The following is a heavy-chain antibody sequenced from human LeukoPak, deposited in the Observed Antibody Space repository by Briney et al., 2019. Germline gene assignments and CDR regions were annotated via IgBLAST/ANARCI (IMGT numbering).Heavy chain of an antibody. Sequence: GGSLRLSCAASGFTFNIYAMSWVRLAPGKGLQWVASMCGSAGCTFYADSVEGRFTISRDNSKNILYLEMNSLRAEDTAIYYCARDRPNYHESNGHYYDRDGDHWGQGTPVTVFS. CDR3: ARDRPNYHESNGHYYDRDGDH. CDR1: GFTFNIYA. J-gene: IGHJ5*02. D-gene: IGHD3-22*01. CDR2: MCGSAGCT. V-gene: IGHV3-23*01.